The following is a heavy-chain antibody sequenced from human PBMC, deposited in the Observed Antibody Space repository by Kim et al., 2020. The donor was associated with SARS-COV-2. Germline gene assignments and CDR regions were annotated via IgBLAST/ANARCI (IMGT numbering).Heavy chain of an antibody. CDR3: ARQSNYPSYFDY. J-gene: IGHJ4*02. V-gene: IGHV4-39*01. Sequence: YYNPSLKSRVTISVDTSKNQFSLKLSSVTAADTAVYYCARQSNYPSYFDYWGQGTLVTVSS. D-gene: IGHD4-4*01.